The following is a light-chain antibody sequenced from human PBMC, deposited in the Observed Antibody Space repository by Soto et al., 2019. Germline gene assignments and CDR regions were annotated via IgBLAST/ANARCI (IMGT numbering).Light chain of an antibody. V-gene: IGLV2-14*01. CDR2: EVS. Sequence: QSALTQPASVSGSPGQSITISCTGTSSDVGGYNYVSWYQQHPGIAPKLMIYEVSNRPSGVSNRFSGSKSGNTASLTISGLQAEDEADYYCSSYTSSSVVVFGGGTKLTVL. CDR1: SSDVGGYNY. J-gene: IGLJ2*01. CDR3: SSYTSSSVVV.